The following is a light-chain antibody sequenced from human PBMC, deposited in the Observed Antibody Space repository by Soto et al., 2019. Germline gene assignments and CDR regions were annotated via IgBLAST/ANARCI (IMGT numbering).Light chain of an antibody. CDR3: QQYKSYPLT. J-gene: IGKJ4*01. Sequence: DIQMTQSPSSLSACVGDKVTITCRASQGISTWLVWYQQKPEKAPKSLIFGASNLERGVPLRFSGSGSGTDFTLTITSLQPEDFATYYCQQYKSYPLTFGGGTKVEIK. V-gene: IGKV1D-16*01. CDR2: GAS. CDR1: QGISTW.